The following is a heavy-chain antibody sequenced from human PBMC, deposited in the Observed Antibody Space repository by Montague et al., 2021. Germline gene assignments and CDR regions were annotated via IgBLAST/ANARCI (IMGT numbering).Heavy chain of an antibody. D-gene: IGHD3-10*01. CDR2: IHHRGSI. CDR3: ASLSVGFGSYYNGLDV. J-gene: IGHJ6*02. CDR1: GGSFNAYY. Sequence: SETLSLTCAVYGGSFNAYYWSWICQSPGKGLEWIGEIHHRGSINYDPTPDHNPPLPIPVTIAEDASKIQFSLRLGSVTAADTAVCYCASLSVGFGSYYNGLDVWGQGTTVIVSS. V-gene: IGHV4-34*01.